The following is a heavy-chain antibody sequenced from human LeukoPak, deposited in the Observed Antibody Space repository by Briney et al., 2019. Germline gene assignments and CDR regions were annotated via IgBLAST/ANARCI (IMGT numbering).Heavy chain of an antibody. J-gene: IGHJ3*02. CDR1: GGSFSGYY. CDR2: INHSGST. CDR3: ARGPFGSRAFDI. Sequence: PSETLSLTCAVYGGSFSGYYWSWIRQPPGQGLEWIGEINHSGSTNYNPSLKSRVTISVDTSKNQFSLKLSSVTAADTAVYYCARGPFGSRAFDIWGQGTMVTVSS. V-gene: IGHV4-34*01. D-gene: IGHD2-15*01.